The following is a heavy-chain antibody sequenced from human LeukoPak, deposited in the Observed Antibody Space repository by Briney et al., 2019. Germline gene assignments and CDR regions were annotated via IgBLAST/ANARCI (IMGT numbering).Heavy chain of an antibody. V-gene: IGHV4-39*07. J-gene: IGHJ4*02. Sequence: PSETLSLTCIVSGGSISPNTYYWGWIRLPPGKGLEWIGEIHHRGTTYYNPSLRNRVTISVDTSKNQFSLRLTSVTAADTAVYYCARVTYNGYQHFDYWGQGNLVTVS. CDR3: ARVTYNGYQHFDY. CDR1: GGSISPNTYY. D-gene: IGHD3-10*01. CDR2: IHHRGTT.